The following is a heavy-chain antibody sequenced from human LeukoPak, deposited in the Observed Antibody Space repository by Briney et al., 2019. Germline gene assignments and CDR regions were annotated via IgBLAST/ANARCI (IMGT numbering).Heavy chain of an antibody. CDR2: IYYSGST. V-gene: IGHV4-59*08. CDR1: GGSISSYY. D-gene: IGHD5-12*01. Sequence: SETLSLTCTVSGGSISSYYWSWIRQPPGKGLEWIGYIYYSGSTNYNPSLKSRVTISVDTSKNQFSLKLSSVTAADTAVYYCARCGYSGYDLVYWGQGTLVTVSS. J-gene: IGHJ4*02. CDR3: ARCGYSGYDLVY.